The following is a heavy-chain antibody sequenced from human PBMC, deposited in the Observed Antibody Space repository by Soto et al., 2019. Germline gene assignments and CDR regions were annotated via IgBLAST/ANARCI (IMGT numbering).Heavy chain of an antibody. J-gene: IGHJ6*03. CDR1: GGSISSYY. Sequence: SETLSVTCTVSGGSISSYYWSWIRKPPGKGLEWIGYIYYSGSTNYNPSLKSRVTISVDTSKNQFSLKLSSVTAADTAVYYCARQGHGDYVYYYYYYMDVWGKGTTVTVSS. V-gene: IGHV4-59*08. CDR3: ARQGHGDYVYYYYYYMDV. D-gene: IGHD4-17*01. CDR2: IYYSGST.